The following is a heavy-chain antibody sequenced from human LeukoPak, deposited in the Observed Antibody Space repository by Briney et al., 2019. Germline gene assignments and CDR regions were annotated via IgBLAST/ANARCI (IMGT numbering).Heavy chain of an antibody. D-gene: IGHD6-19*01. CDR3: ARDFRGSGWYGRFDF. Sequence: KPSETLSLTCTVSGGSISSGSYYWTWIRQPAGKGLEWIGHMYTSGSTDYSPSHKSRPSISVDTSKNLFSLNLSSVTAADTAVYYCARDFRGSGWYGRFDFWGRGTLVTVSS. V-gene: IGHV4-61*09. J-gene: IGHJ4*02. CDR2: MYTSGST. CDR1: GGSISSGSYY.